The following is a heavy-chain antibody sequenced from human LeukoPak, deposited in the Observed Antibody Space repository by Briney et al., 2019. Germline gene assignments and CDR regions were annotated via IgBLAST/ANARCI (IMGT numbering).Heavy chain of an antibody. CDR3: ARGDFWSGYNDAFDI. D-gene: IGHD3-3*01. V-gene: IGHV1-69*05. J-gene: IGHJ3*02. Sequence: SVKVSCKASGGTFSSYAISWVRQAPGQGLEWMGRIIPIFGTANYAQKFQGRVTITTDESTSTAYMELSSLRSEDTAVYYCARGDFWSGYNDAFDIWGQGTMVTVSS. CDR2: IIPIFGTA. CDR1: GGTFSSYA.